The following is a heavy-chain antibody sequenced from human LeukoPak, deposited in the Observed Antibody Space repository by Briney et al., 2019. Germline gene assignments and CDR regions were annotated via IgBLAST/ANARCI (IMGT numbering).Heavy chain of an antibody. D-gene: IGHD3-9*01. Sequence: PSETLSLTCTVSDGSISNYYWSWVRQPPGKGLEYIAYIYYTGSTDHNPSLKSRVTISVDTSKNQFSLELSSVTAADTAVYYCARGRFELPYWGQGTLVTVSS. CDR1: DGSISNYY. CDR3: ARGRFELPY. V-gene: IGHV4-59*01. CDR2: IYYTGST. J-gene: IGHJ4*02.